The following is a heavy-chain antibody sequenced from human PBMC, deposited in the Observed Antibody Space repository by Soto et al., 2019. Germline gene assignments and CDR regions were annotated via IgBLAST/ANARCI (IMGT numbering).Heavy chain of an antibody. CDR1: GGSISSGGYY. V-gene: IGHV4-31*03. Sequence: SETLSLTCTVSGGSISSGGYYWSWIRQHPGKGLEWIGYIYYSGSTYYNPSLKSRVTISVDTSKNQFSLKLSSVTAADTAVYYCASQAVAGGGQTFDYWGQGTLVTVSS. CDR2: IYYSGST. D-gene: IGHD6-19*01. CDR3: ASQAVAGGGQTFDY. J-gene: IGHJ4*02.